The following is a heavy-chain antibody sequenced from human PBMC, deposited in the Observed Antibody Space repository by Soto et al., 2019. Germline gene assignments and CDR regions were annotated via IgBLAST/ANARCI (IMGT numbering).Heavy chain of an antibody. CDR3: ARGRIIVAGGFDP. CDR1: GYTFTSYD. V-gene: IGHV1-8*01. Sequence: QVQLVQSGAEVKKPGASVKVSCKASGYTFTSYDIIWVRQATGQGLEWMGWMNPSTGNTDSAEKFQGSLTMTRNTSISTVYMELSSLSFEDTAVYYCARGRIIVAGGFDPWGQGTLLTVSS. CDR2: MNPSTGNT. D-gene: IGHD6-19*01. J-gene: IGHJ5*02.